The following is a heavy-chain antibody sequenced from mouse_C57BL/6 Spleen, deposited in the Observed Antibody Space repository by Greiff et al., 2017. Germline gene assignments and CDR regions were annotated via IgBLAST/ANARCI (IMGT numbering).Heavy chain of an antibody. J-gene: IGHJ4*01. CDR3: VRRGLRYAMDY. V-gene: IGHV10-1*01. D-gene: IGHD3-1*01. CDR1: GFSFNTYA. CDR2: IRSKSNNYAT. Sequence: EVKLMESGGGLVQPKGSLKLSCAASGFSFNTYAMNWVRQAPGKGLEWVARIRSKSNNYATYYADSVKDRFTISRDDSESMLYLQMNNLKTEDTAMYYCVRRGLRYAMDYWGQGTSVTVSS.